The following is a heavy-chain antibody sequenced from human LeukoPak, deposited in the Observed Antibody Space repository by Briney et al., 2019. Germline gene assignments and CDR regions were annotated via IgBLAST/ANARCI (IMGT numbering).Heavy chain of an antibody. J-gene: IGHJ6*03. D-gene: IGHD5-18*01. V-gene: IGHV4-59*01. CDR1: GGSISSYY. Sequence: SETLSLTCTVSGGSISSYYWSWIRQPPGKGLEWIGYIYYSGSTNYNPSLKSRVTISVDTSKNQFSLKLNSVTAADTAVYYCARDTSYPGGFYYYMDVWGKGTTVTVSS. CDR3: ARDTSYPGGFYYYMDV. CDR2: IYYSGST.